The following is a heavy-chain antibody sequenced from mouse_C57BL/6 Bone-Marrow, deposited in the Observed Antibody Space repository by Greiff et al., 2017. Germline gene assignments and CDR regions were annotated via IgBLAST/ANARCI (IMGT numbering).Heavy chain of an antibody. D-gene: IGHD1-1*01. CDR2: INPNNGGT. J-gene: IGHJ1*03. Sequence: EVQLQQSGPELVKPGASVKIPCKASGYTFTDYNMDWVKQSHGKSLEWIGDINPNNGGTIYNQKFKGKATLTVDKSSSTAYMELRSLTSEDTAVYYCTREGHYYGSSYGHWYCDVWGTGTTVTVSS. CDR1: GYTFTDYN. V-gene: IGHV1-18*01. CDR3: TREGHYYGSSYGHWYCDV.